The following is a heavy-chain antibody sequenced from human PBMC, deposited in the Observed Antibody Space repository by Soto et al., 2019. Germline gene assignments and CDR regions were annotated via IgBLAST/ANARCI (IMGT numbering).Heavy chain of an antibody. CDR1: GGFNNYA. Sequence: SVKVSCKASGGFNNYAISWVRQAPGQGLEWMGVTIPELGTSNYAQRFQGRVTITVDKATNTAYLNLTTLTSEDTAIYFCARTSMTRIDYWGQGTLVTVSS. J-gene: IGHJ4*02. D-gene: IGHD4-17*01. CDR2: TIPELGTS. V-gene: IGHV1-69*10. CDR3: ARTSMTRIDY.